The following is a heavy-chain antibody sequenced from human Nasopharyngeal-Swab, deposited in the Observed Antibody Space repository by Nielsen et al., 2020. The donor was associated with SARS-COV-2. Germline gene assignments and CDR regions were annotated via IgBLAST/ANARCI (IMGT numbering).Heavy chain of an antibody. V-gene: IGHV3-30-3*01. D-gene: IGHD2-2*02. CDR2: ISYDGSNA. J-gene: IGHJ5*02. CDR3: ARDSRRYCSSTSCYMGNWFDP. Sequence: WIRQPQGKGLEWVAFISYDGSNAYYADSVKGRLTISRDNSENTLYLQVNSLRTEDTAVYYCARDSRRYCSSTSCYMGNWFDPWGQGTLVTVSS.